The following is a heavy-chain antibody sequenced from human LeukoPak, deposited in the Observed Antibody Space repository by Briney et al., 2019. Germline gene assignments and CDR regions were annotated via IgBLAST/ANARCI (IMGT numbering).Heavy chain of an antibody. CDR2: IGSSGDTA. V-gene: IGHV3-23*01. CDR3: AKSIVGAAGDYHWYFDL. CDR1: GGSISSYY. J-gene: IGHJ2*01. Sequence: ETLSLTCTVSGGSISSYYWSWVRQAPGRGLEWVSSIGSSGDTASYADSVKGRFTISRDKSMNTPYLQMNDLRAEDTALYYCAKSIVGAAGDYHWYFDLWGRGTTVTVSS. D-gene: IGHD1-26*01.